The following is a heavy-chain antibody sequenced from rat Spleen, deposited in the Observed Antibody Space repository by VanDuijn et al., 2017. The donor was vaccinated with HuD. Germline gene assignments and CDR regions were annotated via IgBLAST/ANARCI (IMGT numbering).Heavy chain of an antibody. CDR1: GFSLTSYN. D-gene: IGHD1-2*01. V-gene: IGHV2-41*01. CDR3: ARDAYYSSSPPAY. CDR2: IWNTGGT. J-gene: IGHJ3*01. Sequence: QVQLKESGPGLVQPSQTLSLTCTVAGFSLTSYNVHWVRQPPGKGLEWMGVIWNTGGTRYNSALKSRLSISKDTSKSQVFLKMNSFQTEDTATVYCARDAYYSSSPPAYWGQGTLVTVSS.